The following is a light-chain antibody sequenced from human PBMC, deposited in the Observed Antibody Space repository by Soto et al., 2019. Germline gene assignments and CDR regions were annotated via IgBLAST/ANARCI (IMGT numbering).Light chain of an antibody. CDR1: QSISSY. J-gene: IGKJ3*01. Sequence: DIQMTQSPSSLSASVGDRVTITCRASQSISSYLNWYQQKPEKAPKLLIYAASSLQSGVPSRFSGSGSVTDFTLTISRLQPEDFATYYCQQSYSTPFTFGPGTKVDIK. V-gene: IGKV1-39*01. CDR2: AAS. CDR3: QQSYSTPFT.